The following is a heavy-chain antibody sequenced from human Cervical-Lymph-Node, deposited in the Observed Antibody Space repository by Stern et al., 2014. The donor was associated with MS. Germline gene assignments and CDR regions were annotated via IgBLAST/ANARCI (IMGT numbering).Heavy chain of an antibody. D-gene: IGHD1-26*01. Sequence: VQLVESGPGLVKPSETLSLTCTVSGGSISADYWNWVRQPPGKGLEWMGYVYYNGDPNYNPPLKSRVTISVNPSKNQFSLRLTSVTAADTAVYYCAKGVGWTPDSWGQGTLVTVSS. CDR2: VYYNGDP. V-gene: IGHV4-59*12. CDR3: AKGVGWTPDS. CDR1: GGSISADY. J-gene: IGHJ4*02.